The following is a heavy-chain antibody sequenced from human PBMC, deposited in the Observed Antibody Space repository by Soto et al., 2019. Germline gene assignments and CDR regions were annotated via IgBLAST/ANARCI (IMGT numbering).Heavy chain of an antibody. V-gene: IGHV4-31*03. CDR3: ARVHGIVAGADY. D-gene: IGHD6-19*01. CDR1: GGSISSGGYY. Sequence: QVQLQESGPGLVKPSQTLSLTCTVSGGSISSGGYYWSWLRQHPGKGLEWFGHIYYSGSTYYNPSLKSRVTISVDTSKNQFSLKLSSVTAADTAVYYCARVHGIVAGADYWGQGTLVTVSS. J-gene: IGHJ4*02. CDR2: IYYSGST.